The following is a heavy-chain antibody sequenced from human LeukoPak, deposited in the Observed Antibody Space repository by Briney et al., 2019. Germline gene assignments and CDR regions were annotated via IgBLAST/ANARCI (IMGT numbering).Heavy chain of an antibody. Sequence: GGSLRLSCTVSGFTVSSNSMSWGRQAPGKGLEWVAVISYDGSNKYYADSVKGRFTIPRDNSKNTLYLQMNSLRAEDTAVYYCARGALPTHYYGSGSYYNGDYWGQGTLVTVSS. CDR1: GFTVSSNS. J-gene: IGHJ4*02. CDR2: ISYDGSNK. CDR3: ARGALPTHYYGSGSYYNGDY. V-gene: IGHV3-30*04. D-gene: IGHD3-10*01.